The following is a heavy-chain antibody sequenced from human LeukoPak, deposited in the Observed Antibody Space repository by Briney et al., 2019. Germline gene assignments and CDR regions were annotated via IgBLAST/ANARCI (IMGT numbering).Heavy chain of an antibody. J-gene: IGHJ4*02. CDR2: IWYDGSNK. V-gene: IGHV3-33*01. CDR1: GFTFSSYG. Sequence: GGSLRLSCAASGFTFSSYGMHWVRQAPGKGLEWVAIIWYDGSNKYYADSVKGRFTISRDNSKNTLYLQMNSLRAEDTAVYYCARDGQRITMVRGVIPTSDYYFDYWGQGTLVTVSP. CDR3: ARDGQRITMVRGVIPTSDYYFDY. D-gene: IGHD3-10*01.